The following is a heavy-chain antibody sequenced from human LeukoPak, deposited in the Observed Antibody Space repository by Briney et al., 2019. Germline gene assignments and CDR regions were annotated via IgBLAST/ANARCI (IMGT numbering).Heavy chain of an antibody. CDR2: TWYDGSNK. V-gene: IGHV3-33*01. Sequence: GGSLRLSCAASGFTFSSCGMHWVRQAPGKGLEWVALTWYDGSNKSYGDSVKGRFTISRDNSKNTLYLQMINLRAEDTAVYYCARGGYCSGGSCYSLYFDLWGRGTLVTVSS. J-gene: IGHJ2*01. CDR1: GFTFSSCG. CDR3: ARGGYCSGGSCYSLYFDL. D-gene: IGHD2-15*01.